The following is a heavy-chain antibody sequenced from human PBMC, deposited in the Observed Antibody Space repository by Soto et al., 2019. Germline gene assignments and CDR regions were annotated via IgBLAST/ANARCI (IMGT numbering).Heavy chain of an antibody. CDR3: ARAGSVRITNDIPFDY. J-gene: IGHJ4*02. CDR2: ISSSGSSI. Sequence: GGSLRLSCAASGFTFSDYYMSWTRQAPGKGLEWVSYISSSGSSIHYADSVKGRFTVSRDNAKNSLYLQMNSLRAEDTAVYYCARAGSVRITNDIPFDYWGQGTPVTVSS. V-gene: IGHV3-11*01. D-gene: IGHD3-9*01. CDR1: GFTFSDYY.